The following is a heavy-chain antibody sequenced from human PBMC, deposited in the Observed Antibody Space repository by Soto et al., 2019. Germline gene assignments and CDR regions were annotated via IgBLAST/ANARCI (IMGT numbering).Heavy chain of an antibody. CDR2: IAWSGTI. J-gene: IGHJ4*01. CDR1: GFTFSDYS. D-gene: IGHD5-12*01. CDR3: ARDGKRGYDCDY. V-gene: IGHV3-48*02. Sequence: EVQLVESGGGLVQPGGSLRLSCAASGFTFSDYSMNWVRQAPGKGLEWVSHIAWSGTIDYSDGGKGRFTISSDNGKNSLYLQMDSLRDEDTDVYYCARDGKRGYDCDYWGHGTLVTVSS.